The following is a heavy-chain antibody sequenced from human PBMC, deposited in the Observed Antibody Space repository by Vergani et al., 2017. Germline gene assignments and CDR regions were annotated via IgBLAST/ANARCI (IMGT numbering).Heavy chain of an antibody. Sequence: EVQLVQSGAEVKKPGESLKISCQISGYSFTNYWIGWVRQMPGEGLEWMGIIHPADSDTRYSPSFQGQVTISVDKSISTAYLQLSSLRASDSAMYYCARLYGRDSSGRKYFDYWGQGTLVTVSS. CDR1: GYSFTNYW. CDR2: IHPADSDT. CDR3: ARLYGRDSSGRKYFDY. V-gene: IGHV5-51*01. D-gene: IGHD3-22*01. J-gene: IGHJ4*02.